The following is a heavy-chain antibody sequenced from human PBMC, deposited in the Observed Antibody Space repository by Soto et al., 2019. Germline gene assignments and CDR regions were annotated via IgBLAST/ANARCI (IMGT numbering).Heavy chain of an antibody. CDR1: GYSFTSYW. D-gene: IGHD5-12*01. V-gene: IGHV5-51*01. Sequence: PGESLKISCKGSGYSFTSYWIGWVRQMPGKGLEWMGIIYPGDSDTRYSPSFQGQVTISADKSISTAYLQWSSLMASDTAMYYCASGIVATMAGFDYWGQGTLVTVSS. J-gene: IGHJ4*02. CDR3: ASGIVATMAGFDY. CDR2: IYPGDSDT.